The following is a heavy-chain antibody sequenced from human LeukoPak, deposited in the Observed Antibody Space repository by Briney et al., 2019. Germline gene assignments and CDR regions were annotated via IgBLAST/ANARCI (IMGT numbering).Heavy chain of an antibody. Sequence: PGGSLRLSCAASGFTFSSYAMHWVSQAPGKGLEWVAVISYDGSNKYYADSVKGRFTISRDNSKNTLYLQMNSLRAEDTAVYYCARDEDNTARNYWGQGTLVTVSS. D-gene: IGHD5-18*01. CDR2: ISYDGSNK. V-gene: IGHV3-30-3*01. CDR3: ARDEDNTARNY. J-gene: IGHJ4*02. CDR1: GFTFSSYA.